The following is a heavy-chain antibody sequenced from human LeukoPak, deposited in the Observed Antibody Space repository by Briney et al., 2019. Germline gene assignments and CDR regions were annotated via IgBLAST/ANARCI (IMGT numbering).Heavy chain of an antibody. Sequence: PSETLSLTCTVSGGSITGYYWTWIRQPPGKGLEWVSVIYSGGSTYYADSVKGRFTISRDNSKNTLYLQMNSLRAEDTAVYYCARVGLTTRPHLRDYWGQGTLVTVSS. J-gene: IGHJ4*02. D-gene: IGHD4-11*01. CDR1: GGSITGYY. CDR2: IYSGGST. V-gene: IGHV3-53*01. CDR3: ARVGLTTRPHLRDY.